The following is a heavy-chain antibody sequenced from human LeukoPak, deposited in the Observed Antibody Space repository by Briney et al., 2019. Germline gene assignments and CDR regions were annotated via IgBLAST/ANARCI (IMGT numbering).Heavy chain of an antibody. J-gene: IGHJ4*02. CDR3: ARGSSEEMATIAY. D-gene: IGHD5-24*01. V-gene: IGHV1-46*01. CDR1: GYTFTSYY. CDR2: INPSGGST. Sequence: ASVKVSCEASGYTFTSYYMDWVRQAPGQGLEWVGIINPSGGSTSYAQKFQGRVTMTRDTSTSTVYMELSSLRSEDTAVYFCARGSSEEMATIAYWGQGTLVTVSS.